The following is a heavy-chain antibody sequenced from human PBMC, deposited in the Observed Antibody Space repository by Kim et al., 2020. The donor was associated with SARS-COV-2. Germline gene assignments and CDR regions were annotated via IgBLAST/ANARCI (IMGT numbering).Heavy chain of an antibody. CDR1: EFSVSTKT. CDR3: AGDNYNNYWYKY. V-gene: IGHV3-53*01. J-gene: IGHJ4*02. CDR2: IYRNGTT. Sequence: GGSLRLSCAASEFSVSTKTMTWVRQAPGKGLEWVSIIYRNGTTYYAASVKGRFTTSRDTSKNTLYLQMDNLRAVDTAVYYCAGDNYNNYWYKYWGQGTLVTVSA. D-gene: IGHD1-20*01.